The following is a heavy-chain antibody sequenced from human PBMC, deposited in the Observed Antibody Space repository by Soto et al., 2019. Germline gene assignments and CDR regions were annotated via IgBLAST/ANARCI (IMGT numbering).Heavy chain of an antibody. Sequence: QVQLVESGGGVVQPGGSLRLSCVASGFTFSTYAIHWVRQAPGKGLEWVALVSVDGSLEYYADSVKGRSTVSRDNSKSTLYFQTNSLRPEDTAFYYCARRRAGSGYYFDHWGQGTLVTVSS. V-gene: IGHV3-30-3*01. J-gene: IGHJ4*02. D-gene: IGHD3-22*01. CDR1: GFTFSTYA. CDR2: VSVDGSLE. CDR3: ARRRAGSGYYFDH.